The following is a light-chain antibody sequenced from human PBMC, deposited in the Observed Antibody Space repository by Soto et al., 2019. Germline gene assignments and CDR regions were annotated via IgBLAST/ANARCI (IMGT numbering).Light chain of an antibody. Sequence: DIQMTQSPSTRSASVGDRVTITCRASQSISVWLAWYQQKAGKAPNLLIYKASRLESGVPSRFSGSGSETAFTLTISGLQPGDSATYYCQQYNSYSPTFGQGTKVDIK. J-gene: IGKJ1*01. CDR2: KAS. V-gene: IGKV1-5*03. CDR1: QSISVW. CDR3: QQYNSYSPT.